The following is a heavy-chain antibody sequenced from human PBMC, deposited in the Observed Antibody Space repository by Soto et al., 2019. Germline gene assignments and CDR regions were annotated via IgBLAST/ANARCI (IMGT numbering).Heavy chain of an antibody. Sequence: SETLSLTCTVSGGSLSSYYWSWIRQPPGKGLEWIGYIYYSGSTNYNPSLKSRVTISVDTSKNQFSLKLSSVTAADTAVFYCAGLITIFGVAPLRDWFDPWGQGTLVTVSS. V-gene: IGHV4-59*01. CDR3: AGLITIFGVAPLRDWFDP. CDR1: GGSLSSYY. J-gene: IGHJ5*02. D-gene: IGHD3-3*01. CDR2: IYYSGST.